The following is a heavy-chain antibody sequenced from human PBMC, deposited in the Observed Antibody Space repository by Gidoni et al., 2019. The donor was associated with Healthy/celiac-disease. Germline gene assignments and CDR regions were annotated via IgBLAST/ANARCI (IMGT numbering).Heavy chain of an antibody. CDR2: INPSGAST. CDR1: GYTFTSNY. Sequence: QVQLVQSGAEVKKTGASVKVACKASGYTFTSNYKHWARQAPGQGLEWMGIINPSGASTSYAHKFQGRVTMTRYTSTSTVYMELSSLRSGDTAVYYCASPEDYGGKGGGAYYYYGMDVWGQGTTVTVSS. CDR3: ASPEDYGGKGGGAYYYYGMDV. J-gene: IGHJ6*02. D-gene: IGHD4-17*01. V-gene: IGHV1-46*01.